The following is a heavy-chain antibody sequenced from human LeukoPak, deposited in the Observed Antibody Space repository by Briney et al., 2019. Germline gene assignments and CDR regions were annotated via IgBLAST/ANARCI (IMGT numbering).Heavy chain of an antibody. CDR2: INSDGSST. Sequence: GGSLRLSCAASGFTFSSYWMHWVRQAPGKGLVWVSRINSDGSSTSYADSVKGRFTISRDNAKNTLYLQMNSLRAEDTAVYYCARSRRYYDSSGYPNDAFDIWGQGTMVTVSS. CDR3: ARSRRYYDSSGYPNDAFDI. V-gene: IGHV3-74*01. J-gene: IGHJ3*02. CDR1: GFTFSSYW. D-gene: IGHD3-22*01.